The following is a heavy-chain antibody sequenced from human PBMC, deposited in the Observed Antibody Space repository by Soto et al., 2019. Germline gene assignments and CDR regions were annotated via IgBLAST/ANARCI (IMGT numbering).Heavy chain of an antibody. J-gene: IGHJ6*02. V-gene: IGHV1-18*01. CDR1: GYTFTSYG. CDR2: ISAYNGNT. Sequence: QVQLVQSGAEVKKPGASVKVSCKASGYTFTSYGISWVRQAPGQGLEWMGWISAYNGNTNYAQKLQGRVTMTTDTPTSTAYMELRSLRSDDTAVYYCAKFVVVPAAIGNYYYYGMDVWGQGTTVTVSS. D-gene: IGHD2-2*02. CDR3: AKFVVVPAAIGNYYYYGMDV.